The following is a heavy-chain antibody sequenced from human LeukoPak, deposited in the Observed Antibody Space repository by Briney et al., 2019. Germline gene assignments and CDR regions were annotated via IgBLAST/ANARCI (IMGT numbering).Heavy chain of an antibody. J-gene: IGHJ4*02. Sequence: GGSLRLSCAASGFTFDRYDMHWVRQATGKGLEWVSAIGNAADTYYPGSVKGRFTISRENAKNSLYLQMNALRAGDTAVYSCAVGRGQIINYWGQGTPVTVSP. CDR1: GFTFDRYD. CDR2: IGNAADT. V-gene: IGHV3-13*01. CDR3: AVGRGQIINY.